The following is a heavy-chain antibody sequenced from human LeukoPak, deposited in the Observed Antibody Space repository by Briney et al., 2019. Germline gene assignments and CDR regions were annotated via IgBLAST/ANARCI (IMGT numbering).Heavy chain of an antibody. V-gene: IGHV3-7*01. CDR3: ARVSGDEFLPVAGRLDY. Sequence: PGGSLRLSCAASGFTFSNYWMSWVRQAPGKGLEWVANIKQDGSEKYYVDSVKGRFTISRDNAKNSLYLQMNSLRAEDTAVYYCARVSGDEFLPVAGRLDYWGQGTLVTVSS. D-gene: IGHD6-19*01. CDR1: GFTFSNYW. J-gene: IGHJ4*02. CDR2: IKQDGSEK.